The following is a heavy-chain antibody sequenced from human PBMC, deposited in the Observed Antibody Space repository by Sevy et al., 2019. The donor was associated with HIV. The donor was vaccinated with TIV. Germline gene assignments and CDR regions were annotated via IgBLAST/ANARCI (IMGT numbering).Heavy chain of an antibody. V-gene: IGHV1-18*01. Sequence: ASVKVSCKTSGYNFGDHGISWVRQVPGQGLEWMGWINTYTGHTNYAHNFQNRVTMTTDTSTTTVYMELRSLRSGDTAVEYCATCGDGSGSYYAPNWGQGTLVTVSS. D-gene: IGHD3-10*01. CDR3: ATCGDGSGSYYAPN. CDR1: GYNFGDHG. J-gene: IGHJ4*02. CDR2: INTYTGHT.